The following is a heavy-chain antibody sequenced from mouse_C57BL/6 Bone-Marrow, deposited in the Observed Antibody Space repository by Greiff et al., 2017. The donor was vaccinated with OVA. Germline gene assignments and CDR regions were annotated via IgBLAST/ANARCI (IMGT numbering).Heavy chain of an antibody. Sequence: QVQLQQSGPELVKPGASVKISCKASGYAFSSSWMNWVKQRPGKGLEWIGRIYPGDGDTNYNGKFKGKATLTADKSSSTAYMQLSSLTSEDSAVYFCAGGEDYYGSSDEGFAYWGQGTLVTVSA. CDR1: GYAFSSSW. D-gene: IGHD1-1*01. J-gene: IGHJ3*01. V-gene: IGHV1-82*01. CDR2: IYPGDGDT. CDR3: AGGEDYYGSSDEGFAY.